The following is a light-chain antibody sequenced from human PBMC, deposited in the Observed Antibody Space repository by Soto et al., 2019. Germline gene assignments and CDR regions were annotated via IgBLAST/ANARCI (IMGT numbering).Light chain of an antibody. Sequence: NFMLAQPHSVSESPGKTITISCTRSGGSIASNYVQWYQQRPGSSPTTVIYEDNQRTSGVPDRFSGSIDSSSNSASLTISGLKTEDDATYYCQSFDSSDQVFGGGTKLTVL. CDR2: EDN. V-gene: IGLV6-57*01. CDR3: QSFDSSDQV. CDR1: GGSIASNY. J-gene: IGLJ3*02.